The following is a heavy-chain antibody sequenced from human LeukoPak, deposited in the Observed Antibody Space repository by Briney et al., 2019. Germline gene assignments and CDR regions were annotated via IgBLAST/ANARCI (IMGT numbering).Heavy chain of an antibody. D-gene: IGHD4-17*01. Sequence: SETLSLTCAVSDDSFSSHYWTWIRQPPGKGLEGIGYISYIGSTNYNPSPTSRVTISIDTSKNQFSLKLTSVTAADTAVYYCARDLVTVTKGFDIWGQGTMVSVSS. J-gene: IGHJ3*02. CDR3: ARDLVTVTKGFDI. V-gene: IGHV4-59*11. CDR1: DDSFSSHY. CDR2: ISYIGST.